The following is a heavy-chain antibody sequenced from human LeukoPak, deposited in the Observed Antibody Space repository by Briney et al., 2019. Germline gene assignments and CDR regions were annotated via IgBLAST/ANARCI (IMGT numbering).Heavy chain of an antibody. D-gene: IGHD1-26*01. V-gene: IGHV4-39*07. CDR1: GGSISSSSYY. CDR3: ARDSRGSYRGHFDY. Sequence: SETLSLTCTVSGGSISSSSYYWGWIRQPPGKGLEWIGSIYYSGSTYYNPSLKSRVTISVDTSKTQFSLKLSSVTAADTAVYYCARDSRGSYRGHFDYWGQGTLVTVSS. J-gene: IGHJ4*02. CDR2: IYYSGST.